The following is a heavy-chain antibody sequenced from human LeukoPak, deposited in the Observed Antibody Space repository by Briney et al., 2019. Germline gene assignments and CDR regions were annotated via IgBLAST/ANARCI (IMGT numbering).Heavy chain of an antibody. J-gene: IGHJ4*02. CDR2: INHSGST. V-gene: IGHV4-34*01. CDR1: GGSFSGYY. CDR3: ARDSYAYSSSSPSDY. Sequence: PSETLSLTCAVYGGSFSGYYWSWIRQPPGKGLEWIGEINHSGSTNYNPSLKSRVTISVDTSKNQFSLKLSSVTAADTAVYYCARDSYAYSSSSPSDYWGQGTLVTVSS. D-gene: IGHD6-6*01.